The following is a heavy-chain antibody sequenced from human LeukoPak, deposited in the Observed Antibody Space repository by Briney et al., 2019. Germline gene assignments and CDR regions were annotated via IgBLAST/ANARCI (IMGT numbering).Heavy chain of an antibody. CDR2: MKEEGSEK. D-gene: IGHD2-21*02. CDR3: ARATMTDIVLDY. J-gene: IGHJ4*02. V-gene: IGHV3-7*05. Sequence: GGSLRLSCVASGFTFSIYWMTWDRQAQAKGLDWVANMKEEGSEKYCVDSVQGRFTISRDNAKNSLYLQMNSLRAEDTAVYYCARATMTDIVLDYWGQGTLVTVSS. CDR1: GFTFSIYW.